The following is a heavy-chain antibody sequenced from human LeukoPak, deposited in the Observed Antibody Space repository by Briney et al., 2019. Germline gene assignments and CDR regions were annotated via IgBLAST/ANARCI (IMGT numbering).Heavy chain of an antibody. CDR1: GYNFTSYW. Sequence: GESLKISCKASGYNFTSYWIVWVRQMPGKGLEWMGIIYPGDSDTRYSPSFQGQVTISADKSVSTAYLQWSSLKASDSAIYYCATRSDGYSQFDFWGQGTLVTVSS. D-gene: IGHD5-24*01. V-gene: IGHV5-51*01. CDR2: IYPGDSDT. J-gene: IGHJ4*02. CDR3: ATRSDGYSQFDF.